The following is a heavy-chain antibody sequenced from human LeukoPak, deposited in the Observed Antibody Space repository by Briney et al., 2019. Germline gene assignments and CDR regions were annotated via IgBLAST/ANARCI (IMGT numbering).Heavy chain of an antibody. CDR2: IFYSGST. J-gene: IGHJ4*02. D-gene: IGHD4-17*01. Sequence: SETLSLTCTVSGGSISSYYWSWLRQPPGKGLEWVGYIFYSGSTNYNPSLKSRITISVDTSKNQYALRLSAVAAADTAGYYCARAPPYADPPFDYWGQGTLVTVSS. CDR3: ARAPPYADPPFDY. CDR1: GGSISSYY. V-gene: IGHV4-59*01.